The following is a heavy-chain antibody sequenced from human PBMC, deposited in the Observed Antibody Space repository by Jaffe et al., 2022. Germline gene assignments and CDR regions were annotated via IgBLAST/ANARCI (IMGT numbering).Heavy chain of an antibody. CDR2: INPSGGST. V-gene: IGHV1-46*03. CDR1: GYTFTSYY. D-gene: IGHD6-6*01. Sequence: QVQLVQSGAEVKKPGASVKVSCKASGYTFTSYYMHWVRQAPGQGLEWMGIINPSGGSTSYAQKFQGRVTMTRDTSTSTVYMELSSLRSEDTAVYYCARGHKTQRFQVYSSSSRSYYYYMDVWGKGTTVTVSS. CDR3: ARGHKTQRFQVYSSSSRSYYYYMDV. J-gene: IGHJ6*03.